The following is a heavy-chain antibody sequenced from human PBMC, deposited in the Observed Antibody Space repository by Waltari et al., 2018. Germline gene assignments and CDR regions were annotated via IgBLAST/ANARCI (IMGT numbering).Heavy chain of an antibody. Sequence: QVQLQESGPSLLKPSETLSLICTVSGGSISGFYWSWVRQPPGKGLDWIVYIYSTGSTNFNPSLKRRVTMSVDTSKNQFSLKLSSVTAADTAFYYCARGGGGDWEWFDPWGQGTLVTVSS. CDR1: GGSISGFY. V-gene: IGHV4-59*01. CDR2: IYSTGST. CDR3: ARGGGGDWEWFDP. D-gene: IGHD2-21*02. J-gene: IGHJ5*02.